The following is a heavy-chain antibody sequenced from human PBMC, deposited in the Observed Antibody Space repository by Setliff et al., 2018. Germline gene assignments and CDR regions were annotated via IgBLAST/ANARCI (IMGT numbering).Heavy chain of an antibody. CDR1: GYTFTSYA. D-gene: IGHD6-13*01. Sequence: ASVKVSCKASGYTFTSYAMHWVRQAPGQRLEWMGWINAGNGNTKYSQKFQGRVAITRDTSASTAYMGLSSLRSEDTAVYYCARAIPPGYISTWYSSWGQGTLVTVSS. J-gene: IGHJ4*02. CDR2: INAGNGNT. V-gene: IGHV1-3*01. CDR3: ARAIPPGYISTWYSS.